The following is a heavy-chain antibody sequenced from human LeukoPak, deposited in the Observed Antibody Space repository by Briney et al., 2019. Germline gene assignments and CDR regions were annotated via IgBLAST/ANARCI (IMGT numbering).Heavy chain of an antibody. CDR1: GFTSVNYA. CDR2: IYTGGNT. Sequence: GSVRLSCAATGFTSVNYAMSWVRQAPGKGLGWVSTIYTGGNTYYAASVKGRFTISRDFSKNTVFLHMNSLRAEDTAMYYCARGDDSGYHDYFDYWGQGALVTVSS. J-gene: IGHJ4*02. D-gene: IGHD3-22*01. CDR3: ARGDDSGYHDYFDY. V-gene: IGHV3-23*05.